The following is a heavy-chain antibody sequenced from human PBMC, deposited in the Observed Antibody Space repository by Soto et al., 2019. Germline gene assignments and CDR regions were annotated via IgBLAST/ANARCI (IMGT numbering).Heavy chain of an antibody. CDR1: RGSISSSSHY. CDR2: IYYSGVT. J-gene: IGHJ4*02. CDR3: ARGPPLGY. Sequence: PSETLSLTCTVSRGSISSSSHYWGWIRQPPGKGLEWIGTIYYSGVTYYNSSLKSRVTISVDRSKNQFSLKLNSVTAADTAVYYCARGPPLGYWGQGTLVTVSS. V-gene: IGHV4-39*07.